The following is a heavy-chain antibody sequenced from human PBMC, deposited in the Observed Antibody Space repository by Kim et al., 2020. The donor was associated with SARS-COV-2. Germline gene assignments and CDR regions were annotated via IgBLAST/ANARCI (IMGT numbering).Heavy chain of an antibody. V-gene: IGHV3-48*02. Sequence: GSLRLSCAASGFTFSSYSMNWVRQAPGKGLEWVSYISSSSTIYYADSVKGRFTISRDNAKNSLYLQMNSLRDEDTAVYYCASLPAAAKVWGQGTMVTVSS. J-gene: IGHJ3*01. D-gene: IGHD2-2*01. CDR2: ISSSSTI. CDR1: GFTFSSYS. CDR3: ASLPAAAKV.